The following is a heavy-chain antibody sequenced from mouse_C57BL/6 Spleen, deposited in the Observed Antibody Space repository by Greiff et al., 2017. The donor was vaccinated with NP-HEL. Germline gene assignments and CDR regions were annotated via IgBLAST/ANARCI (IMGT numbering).Heavy chain of an antibody. CDR2: INPNNGGT. V-gene: IGHV1-22*01. D-gene: IGHD2-3*01. J-gene: IGHJ2*01. CDR1: GYTFTDYN. Sequence: VQLQQSGPELVKPGASVKMSCKASGYTFTDYNMHWVKQSHGKSLEWIGYINPNNGGTSYNQKFKGKATLTVNKSSSTAYMELRSLTSEDSAVYYCARGGGGWLLLDYWGQGTTLTVSS. CDR3: ARGGGGWLLLDY.